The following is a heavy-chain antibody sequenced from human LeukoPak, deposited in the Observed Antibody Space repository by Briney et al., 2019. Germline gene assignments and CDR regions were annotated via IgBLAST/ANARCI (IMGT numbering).Heavy chain of an antibody. J-gene: IGHJ4*02. D-gene: IGHD6-19*01. V-gene: IGHV3-15*01. CDR3: TPSIAVAGALDY. CDR1: GFTFSNVW. CDR2: IKSKTDGGTT. Sequence: PWGSLSLSCAASGFTFSNVWMSWVRQAPGKGLEWVGRIKSKTDGGTTDYAAPVKGRFTISRDDSKNTLNLQMNSLKTEDTAVYYCTPSIAVAGALDYWGQGTLVMVS.